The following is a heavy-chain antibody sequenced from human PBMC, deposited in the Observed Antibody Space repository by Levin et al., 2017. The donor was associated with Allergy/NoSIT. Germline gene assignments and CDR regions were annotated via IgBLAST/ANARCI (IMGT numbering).Heavy chain of an antibody. CDR3: ARDSSPTTVTTSDAFDI. J-gene: IGHJ3*02. CDR2: IIPIFGTA. D-gene: IGHD4-17*01. Sequence: VASVKVSCKASGGTFSSYAISWVRQAPGQGLEWMGGIIPIFGTANYAQKFQGRVTITADKSTSTAYMELSSLRSEDTAVYYCARDSSPTTVTTSDAFDIWGQGTMVTVSS. CDR1: GGTFSSYA. V-gene: IGHV1-69*06.